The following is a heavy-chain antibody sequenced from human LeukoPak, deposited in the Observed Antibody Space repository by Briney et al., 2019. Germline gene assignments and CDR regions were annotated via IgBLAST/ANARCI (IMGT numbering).Heavy chain of an antibody. CDR3: ARAYSIAVAGTWFDP. Sequence: SETLSLTCTVSGGSISSYYWSWIRQPPGKGLEWIGYIYYSGSTNYNPSLKSRVTISVDTSKNQFSLKLSSVTAADTAVYYCARAYSIAVAGTWFDPWGQGTLVTVSS. CDR2: IYYSGST. CDR1: GGSISSYY. D-gene: IGHD6-19*01. J-gene: IGHJ5*02. V-gene: IGHV4-59*12.